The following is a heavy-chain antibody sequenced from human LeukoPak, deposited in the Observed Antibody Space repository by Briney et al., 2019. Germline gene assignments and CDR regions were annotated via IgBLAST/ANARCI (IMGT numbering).Heavy chain of an antibody. D-gene: IGHD2/OR15-2a*01. CDR3: ARDCSPNSGPYDAFGI. CDR1: GFTFSSYG. CDR2: ISYDGSNK. V-gene: IGHV3-30*03. J-gene: IGHJ3*02. Sequence: PGGSLRLSCAASGFTFSSYGMHWVRQAPGKGLEWVAVISYDGSNKYYADSVKGRFTISRDNSKNTLYLQMNSLRAEDTAVYYCARDCSPNSGPYDAFGIWGQGTMVTVSS.